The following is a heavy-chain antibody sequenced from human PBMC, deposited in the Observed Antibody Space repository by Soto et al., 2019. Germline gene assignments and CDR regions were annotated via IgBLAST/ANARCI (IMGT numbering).Heavy chain of an antibody. CDR3: ARTDSGSYSYYYYGMDV. J-gene: IGHJ6*02. Sequence: PSETLSLTCTVSGGSISSSSYYWGWIRQPPGKGLEWIGSIYYSGSTYYNQSLKSRVTISVDTSKNQFSLKLSSVTAADTAVYYCARTDSGSYSYYYYGMDVWGQGTTVTVSS. CDR2: IYYSGST. D-gene: IGHD1-26*01. CDR1: GGSISSSSYY. V-gene: IGHV4-39*01.